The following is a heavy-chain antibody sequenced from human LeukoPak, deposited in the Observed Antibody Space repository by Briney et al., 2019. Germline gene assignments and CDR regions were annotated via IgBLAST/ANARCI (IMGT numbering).Heavy chain of an antibody. CDR2: ISGSGGGT. J-gene: IGHJ4*02. CDR3: AKRGVVIRVVLVGFHKEAYYFDS. D-gene: IGHD3-10*01. CDR1: GITLSNYG. Sequence: GGSLRLSCAVSGITLSNYGMSWVRQAPGKGLEWVAGISGSGGGTVYADSVKGRFTISRDNPKNTLYLQMNSLRAEGTAVYFCAKRGVVIRVVLVGFHKEAYYFDSWGQGALVTVSS. V-gene: IGHV3-23*01.